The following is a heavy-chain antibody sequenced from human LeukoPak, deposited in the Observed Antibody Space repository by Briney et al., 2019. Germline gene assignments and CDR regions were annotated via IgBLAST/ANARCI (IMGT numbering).Heavy chain of an antibody. CDR1: GFTFSSYG. J-gene: IGHJ4*02. V-gene: IGHV3-30*02. CDR3: AKDSQTYYYDSSGYWLDY. Sequence: GGSPRLSCAASGFTFSSYGMHWVRQAPGKGLEWVAFIRYDGSNKYYADSVKGRFTISRDNSKNTLYLQMNSLRAEDTAVYYCAKDSQTYYYDSSGYWLDYWGQGTLVTVSS. CDR2: IRYDGSNK. D-gene: IGHD3-22*01.